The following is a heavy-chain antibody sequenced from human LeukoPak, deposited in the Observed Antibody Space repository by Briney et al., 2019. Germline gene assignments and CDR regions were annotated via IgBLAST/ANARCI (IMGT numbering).Heavy chain of an antibody. CDR2: IIPILGIA. CDR1: GGTFSSYT. CDR3: ARDPTGLIYDYVWGSGFDY. V-gene: IGHV1-69*04. Sequence: SVKVSCKASGGTFSSYTISWVRQAPGQGLEWMGRIIPILGIADYAQKFQGRVTITADKSTSTAYMELSSLRSEDTAVYYCARDPTGLIYDYVWGSGFDYWGQGTLVTVSS. D-gene: IGHD3-16*01. J-gene: IGHJ4*02.